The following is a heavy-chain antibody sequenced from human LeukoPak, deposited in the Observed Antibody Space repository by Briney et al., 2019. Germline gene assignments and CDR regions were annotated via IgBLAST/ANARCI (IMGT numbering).Heavy chain of an antibody. CDR1: GGSISSYY. V-gene: IGHV4-59*08. CDR3: ARHSYDYDFWSGQKYYFDY. J-gene: IGHJ4*02. Sequence: NPSETLSLTCTVSGGSISSYYWSWIRQPPGKGLEWIGYIYYSGSTNYNPPLKSRVTISVDTSKNQFSLKLSSVTAADTAVYYCARHSYDYDFWSGQKYYFDYWGQGTLVTVSS. CDR2: IYYSGST. D-gene: IGHD3-3*01.